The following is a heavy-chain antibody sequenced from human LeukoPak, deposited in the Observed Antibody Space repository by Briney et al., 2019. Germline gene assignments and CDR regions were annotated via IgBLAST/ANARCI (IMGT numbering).Heavy chain of an antibody. D-gene: IGHD2-21*02. V-gene: IGHV1-46*01. J-gene: IGHJ4*02. CDR3: ARDSYCGGDCYPRGSDEDFDY. CDR2: INPSCCST. Sequence: RASVKVSCKASGYTFTSYYMHWVRQAPGQGLEWMGIINPSCCSTSCAQEFQGRVTMTRDMSTSAVYMELSSMRSEDTAVYYCARDSYCGGDCYPRGSDEDFDYWGQGTLVTVSS. CDR1: GYTFTSYY.